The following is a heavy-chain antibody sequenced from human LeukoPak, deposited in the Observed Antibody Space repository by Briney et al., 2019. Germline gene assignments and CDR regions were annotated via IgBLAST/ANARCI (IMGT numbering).Heavy chain of an antibody. D-gene: IGHD4-17*01. CDR2: FYYSGST. Sequence: NPSETLSLTCTVSGVSISSSSYYWGWIRQPPGKGLEWIGSFYYSGSTYYNPSLKSRVTISVDTSKNQFSLKLSSVTAADTAVYYCARQGTVTTYYYYYYGMDVWGQGTTVTVSS. CDR3: ARQGTVTTYYYYYYGMDV. V-gene: IGHV4-39*01. J-gene: IGHJ6*02. CDR1: GVSISSSSYY.